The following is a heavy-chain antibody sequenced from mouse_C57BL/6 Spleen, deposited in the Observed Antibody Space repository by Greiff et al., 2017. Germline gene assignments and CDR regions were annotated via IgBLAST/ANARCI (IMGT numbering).Heavy chain of an antibody. CDR3: ARYDYLYFDY. D-gene: IGHD2-4*01. V-gene: IGHV1-19*01. CDR2: INPYNGGT. J-gene: IGHJ2*01. CDR1: GYTFTDYY. Sequence: VQLQQSGPVLVKPGASVKMSCKASGYTFTDYYMNWVKQSHGKSLEWIGVINPYNGGTSYNQKFKGKATLTVDKSSSTAYMELNSLTSEDSAVYYCARYDYLYFDYWGQGTTLTVSS.